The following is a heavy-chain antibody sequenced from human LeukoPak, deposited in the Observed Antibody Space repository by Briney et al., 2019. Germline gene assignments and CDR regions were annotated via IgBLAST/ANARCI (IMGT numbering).Heavy chain of an antibody. CDR3: ASFAMSMVRGAVHGRPDY. Sequence: SETLSLTCTVSGGSISSSSYYWGWIRQPPGKGLEWIGSIYYSGSTYYNPSLKSRVTISVDTSKNQFSLKLSSVTAADTAVYYCASFAMSMVRGAVHGRPDYWGQGTLVTVSS. CDR2: IYYSGST. CDR1: GGSISSSSYY. V-gene: IGHV4-39*01. J-gene: IGHJ4*02. D-gene: IGHD3-10*01.